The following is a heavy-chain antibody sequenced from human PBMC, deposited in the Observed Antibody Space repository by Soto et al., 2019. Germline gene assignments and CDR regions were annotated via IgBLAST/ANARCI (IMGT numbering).Heavy chain of an antibody. Sequence: SQTRSLTCAISGDSVSSNSSAWNWISQSPSRGLEWLGRTYYRSKWYNDYAVSVKSRITINPDTSKNQFSLQLNSVTPEDTAVYYCARELSYYYYGMDVWGQGTTVTVSS. CDR2: TYYRSKWYN. CDR3: ARELSYYYYGMDV. J-gene: IGHJ6*02. V-gene: IGHV6-1*01. CDR1: GDSVSSNSSA. D-gene: IGHD3-10*01.